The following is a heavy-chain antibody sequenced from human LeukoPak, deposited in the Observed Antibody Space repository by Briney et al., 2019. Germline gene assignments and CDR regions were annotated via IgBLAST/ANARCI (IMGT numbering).Heavy chain of an antibody. Sequence: PGGSLRLSCAASGFTFTTYSMDWVRQAPGKGLEWVSGISGSGVGTYYADSVKGRFTISRDNSWNTLYLQMSSLRAEDTAVYYCARDSLKFTAMVKFDYWGQGTLVTVSS. V-gene: IGHV3-23*01. CDR3: ARDSLKFTAMVKFDY. J-gene: IGHJ4*02. CDR1: GFTFTTYS. CDR2: ISGSGVGT. D-gene: IGHD5-18*01.